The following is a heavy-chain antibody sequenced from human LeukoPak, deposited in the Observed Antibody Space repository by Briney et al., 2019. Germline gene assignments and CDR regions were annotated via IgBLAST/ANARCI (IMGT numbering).Heavy chain of an antibody. CDR1: GFTFSDYY. D-gene: IGHD2-2*01. Sequence: PGGSLRLSCAASGFTFSDYYMSWIRQAPGKGLEWVAFIRYDGSNKYYADSVKGRFTISRDNSKNTLYLQMNSLRAEDTAVYYCAKDPVRFAVVVPAAMSQGFVGWGQGTLVTVSS. V-gene: IGHV3-30*02. CDR2: IRYDGSNK. J-gene: IGHJ4*02. CDR3: AKDPVRFAVVVPAAMSQGFVG.